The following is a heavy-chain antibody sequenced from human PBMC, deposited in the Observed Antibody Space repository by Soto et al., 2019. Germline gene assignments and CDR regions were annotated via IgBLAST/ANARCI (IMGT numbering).Heavy chain of an antibody. CDR2: NTSGGTT. CDR3: TTIPTLSLALRYFDWLFQPDAFDI. Sequence: GGSLSLSCAASGFTVSSNYMSWVRQAPGKGLEWVSVNTSGGTTDYADSVKGRFTISRDDSKNTLYLQMNSLKTEDTAVYYCTTIPTLSLALRYFDWLFQPDAFDIWGQGTMVTVSS. V-gene: IGHV3-53*01. CDR1: GFTVSSNY. D-gene: IGHD3-9*01. J-gene: IGHJ3*02.